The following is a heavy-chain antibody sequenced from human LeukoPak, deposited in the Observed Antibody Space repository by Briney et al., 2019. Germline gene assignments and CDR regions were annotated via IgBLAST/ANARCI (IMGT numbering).Heavy chain of an antibody. J-gene: IGHJ4*02. V-gene: IGHV6-1*01. D-gene: IGHD1-20*01. CDR2: TYYRSKWSY. CDR1: GDSVSSNTAA. CDR3: TRYTWNDARSFDF. Sequence: SQTLSLTCAISGDSVSSNTAAWTRIRQSPSRGLEWLGRTYYRSKWSYDYAVSLKSRTTINPDTSKNHFSLQLNSVTPEDTAVYYCTRYTWNDARSFDFWGQGALVTVSS.